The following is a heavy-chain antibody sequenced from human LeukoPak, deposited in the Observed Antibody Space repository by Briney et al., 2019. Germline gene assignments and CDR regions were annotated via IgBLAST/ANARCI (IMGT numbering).Heavy chain of an antibody. Sequence: SETLSLTCTVSGGSISSSSYYWGWIRQPPGKGLEWIGSIYYSGSTYYNPSLKSRVTISVDTSKNQFSLKLSSVTAADTAVYYCARLSDSGSYYDYWGQGTLVTVSS. D-gene: IGHD3-10*01. CDR2: IYYSGST. V-gene: IGHV4-39*01. CDR1: GGSISSSSYY. J-gene: IGHJ4*02. CDR3: ARLSDSGSYYDY.